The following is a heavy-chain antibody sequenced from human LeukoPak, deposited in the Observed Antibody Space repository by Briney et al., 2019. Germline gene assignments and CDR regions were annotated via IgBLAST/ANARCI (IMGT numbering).Heavy chain of an antibody. CDR3: ARDDGSIGDIVVVPAAPNWFDP. J-gene: IGHJ5*02. Sequence: ASVSVSCTASGYTFTGYYMHWVRQAPGQGLEWMGWINPNSGGTNYAQKFQGRVTMTRDTSISTAYMELSRLRSDDTAVYYCARDDGSIGDIVVVPAAPNWFDPWGQGTLVTVSS. V-gene: IGHV1-2*02. CDR2: INPNSGGT. D-gene: IGHD2-2*01. CDR1: GYTFTGYY.